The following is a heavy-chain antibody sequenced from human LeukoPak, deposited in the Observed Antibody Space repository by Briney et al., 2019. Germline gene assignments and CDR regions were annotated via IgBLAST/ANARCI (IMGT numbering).Heavy chain of an antibody. D-gene: IGHD2-2*01. CDR3: ARASNDCSSTSCPFDY. CDR2: INHSTST. J-gene: IGHJ4*02. CDR1: GGSFSGYY. Sequence: SETLSLTCAVSGGSFSGYYWSWIRHPPQKGQDWIGEINHSTSTNYNPSLKIRVTISVDTSKNQFSLKSSSVTAADTAVYYCARASNDCSSTSCPFDYWGQGTLVTVSS. V-gene: IGHV4-34*01.